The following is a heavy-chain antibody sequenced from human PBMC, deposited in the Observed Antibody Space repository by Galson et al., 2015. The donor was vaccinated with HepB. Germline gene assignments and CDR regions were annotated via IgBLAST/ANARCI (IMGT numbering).Heavy chain of an antibody. CDR1: GYTFTSYG. D-gene: IGHD4-23*01. J-gene: IGHJ4*02. Sequence: SVKVSCKASGYTFTSYGISWVRQAPGQGLEWMGWISAYNGNTNYAQKLQGRVTMTTDTSTSTAYMELRSLRSDDTAVYYCARDTPTTVVTLVDYWGQGTLVTVSS. CDR2: ISAYNGNT. CDR3: ARDTPTTVVTLVDY. V-gene: IGHV1-18*01.